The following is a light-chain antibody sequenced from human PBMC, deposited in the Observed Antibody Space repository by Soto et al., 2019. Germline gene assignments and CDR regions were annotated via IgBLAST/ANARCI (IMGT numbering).Light chain of an antibody. V-gene: IGKV3-20*01. CDR2: GAS. Sequence: DILMTQSPAALSVSQRQSVTLSCRSSQNIGGNLAWYPQKPGQAPRLLIYGASRRATGIPDRFSGSASGTDFTLTISRLEPEDFAVYVGQQYSDLPMTFGQGTRLEIK. CDR1: QNIGGN. J-gene: IGKJ5*01. CDR3: QQYSDLPMT.